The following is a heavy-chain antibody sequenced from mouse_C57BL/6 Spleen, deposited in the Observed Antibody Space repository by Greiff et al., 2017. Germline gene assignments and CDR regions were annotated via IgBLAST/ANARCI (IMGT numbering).Heavy chain of an antibody. J-gene: IGHJ2*01. Sequence: VQLQQSGAELVQPGASVKMSCKASGYTFTSYWITWVKQRPGQGLAWMGDIYPGSGSTNYNEKFKGKATLTVDTSTSTAYMRLSILTSEDSAVYCCARLTRDYFDYWGQGTTLTVSS. CDR3: ARLTRDYFDY. V-gene: IGHV1-55*01. CDR2: IYPGSGST. CDR1: GYTFTSYW.